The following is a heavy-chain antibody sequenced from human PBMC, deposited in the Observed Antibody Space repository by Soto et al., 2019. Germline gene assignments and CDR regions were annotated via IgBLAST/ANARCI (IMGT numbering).Heavy chain of an antibody. D-gene: IGHD3-22*01. J-gene: IGHJ4*01. V-gene: IGHV3-15*07. CDR1: GFTFTNAW. CDR3: TTDSYSTIIIVRFDY. Sequence: GESLKISCAASGFTFTNAWINWVRQAPGKGLEWVGRIKSKTDGGTTDYAEPVKGRFAISRDDSNNMVYLQMNSLKIEDTAVYCCTTDSYSTIIIVRFDYWGHGTLVTVSS. CDR2: IKSKTDGGTT.